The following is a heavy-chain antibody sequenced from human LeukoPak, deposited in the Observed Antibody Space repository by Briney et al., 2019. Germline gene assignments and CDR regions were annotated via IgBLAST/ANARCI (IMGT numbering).Heavy chain of an antibody. D-gene: IGHD5-24*01. CDR3: AREGQRFGLRAYYFDY. V-gene: IGHV3-21*04. CDR1: GFTFSSYS. Sequence: GGSLRLSCAASGFTFSSYSMNWVRQAPGKGLEWVSSISSSSSYIYYADSVKGRFTISRDNAKNSLYLQMNSLRAEDTAVYYCAREGQRFGLRAYYFDYWGQGTLVTVSS. J-gene: IGHJ4*02. CDR2: ISSSSSYI.